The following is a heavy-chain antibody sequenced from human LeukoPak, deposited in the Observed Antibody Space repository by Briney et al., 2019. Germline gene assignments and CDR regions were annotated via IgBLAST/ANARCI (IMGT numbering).Heavy chain of an antibody. CDR3: KNPNHPDSGR. V-gene: IGHV3-64D*06. J-gene: IGHJ4*02. Sequence: GGSLRLSCSVSGLTFSSYALHWVRQAPGKGLESVSDISNNGGDTYYADSVKGRFTISRDNSKNKLYLQMSSLRPEDTAVYYCKNPNHPDSGRWSQATLVTVSS. CDR1: GLTFSSYA. D-gene: IGHD3-10*01. CDR2: ISNNGGDT.